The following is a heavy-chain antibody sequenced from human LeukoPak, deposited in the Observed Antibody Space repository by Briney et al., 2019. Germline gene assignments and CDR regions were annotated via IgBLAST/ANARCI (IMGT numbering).Heavy chain of an antibody. CDR1: GFSLTTSGVG. CDR2: IYWDDDK. D-gene: IGHD3-10*01. J-gene: IGHJ4*02. Sequence: KLSGPTLVNPTQTLTLTCTFSGFSLTTSGVGVGWIRQPPGKALEWLALIYWDDDKRYSPSLKSRLTITKHTSKNQVILTMTNMDPVDTATYYCAHRLLVRGGEYYFDYWGQGTLVTVSS. V-gene: IGHV2-5*02. CDR3: AHRLLVRGGEYYFDY.